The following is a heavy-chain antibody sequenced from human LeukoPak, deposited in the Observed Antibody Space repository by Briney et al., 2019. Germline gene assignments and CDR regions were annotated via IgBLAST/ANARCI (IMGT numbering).Heavy chain of an antibody. CDR2: SKYDGSTA. CDR1: GFTLKNYW. J-gene: IGHJ5*02. Sequence: GGSLRLSCETSGFTLKNYWMSWLRRAPGKGLEWVSRSKYDGSTAMYAESVKGRFTISRDNARGTLYLQMNSPRVDDTAVYYCAKSDWFDPCGRGILVTVSS. V-gene: IGHV3-74*03. CDR3: AKSDWFDP.